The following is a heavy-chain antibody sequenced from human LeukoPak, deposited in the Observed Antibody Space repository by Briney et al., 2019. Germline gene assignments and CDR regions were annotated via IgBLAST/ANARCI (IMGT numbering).Heavy chain of an antibody. Sequence: SGPTLVTLTHPLTLTCTFSWFSLTTSGVGVGWIRQPPGKALEWLAIIYLDDDKRYSPSLKSRLTITKATSKNQVVFKMTDRDPVDRATNYFAHCIAVASPSGVYFDYWGQGTLVTVSS. CDR3: AHCIAVASPSGVYFDY. J-gene: IGHJ4*02. V-gene: IGHV2-5*02. CDR2: IYLDDDK. CDR1: WFSLTTSGVG. D-gene: IGHD6-19*01.